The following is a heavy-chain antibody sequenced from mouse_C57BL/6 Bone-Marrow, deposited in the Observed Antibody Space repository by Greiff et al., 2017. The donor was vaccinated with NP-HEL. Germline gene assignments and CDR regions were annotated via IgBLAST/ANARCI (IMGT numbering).Heavy chain of an antibody. J-gene: IGHJ2*01. CDR2: INPSTGGT. D-gene: IGHD2-4*01. V-gene: IGHV1-42*01. Sequence: VQLHQSGPELVKPGASVKISCKASGYSFTGYYMNWVKQSPEKSLEWIGEINPSTGGTTYNQKFKAKATLTVDKSSSTAYMQLKSLTSEDSAVYYCARARDYDYWGQGTTLTVSS. CDR1: GYSFTGYY. CDR3: ARARDYDY.